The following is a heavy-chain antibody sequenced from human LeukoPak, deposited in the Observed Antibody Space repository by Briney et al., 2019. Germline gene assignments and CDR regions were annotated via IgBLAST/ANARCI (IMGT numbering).Heavy chain of an antibody. CDR2: IYYSWSS. V-gene: IGHV4-31*03. D-gene: IGHD4-11*01. CDR1: GGSINSGGSY. CDR3: ARDNGDYRSIYYYMDV. Sequence: SQTLPLTCTVSGGSINSGGSYWSWIRQHPGKGLEWIGCIYYSWSSYYNPSLKSRVTLSLDTSKNQFSLKLSSVTAADTAVYYCARDNGDYRSIYYYMDVWGKGTTVTVSS. J-gene: IGHJ6*03.